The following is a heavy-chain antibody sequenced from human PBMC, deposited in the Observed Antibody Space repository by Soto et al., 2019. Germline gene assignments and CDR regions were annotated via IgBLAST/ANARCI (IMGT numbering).Heavy chain of an antibody. J-gene: IGHJ5*02. D-gene: IGHD3-10*01. Sequence: QLVQSGVEMKNPGASVKVSCKASGYTFTSYGISCVRQAPGQGLEWMGWISGFNDDTNHAQKFQGRVTVTKDTSTSTAYMELRSLKSDDTAMYYCARSGSYYPARNWFGPWGQGTLVIVSS. CDR3: ARSGSYYPARNWFGP. V-gene: IGHV1-18*01. CDR1: GYTFTSYG. CDR2: ISGFNDDT.